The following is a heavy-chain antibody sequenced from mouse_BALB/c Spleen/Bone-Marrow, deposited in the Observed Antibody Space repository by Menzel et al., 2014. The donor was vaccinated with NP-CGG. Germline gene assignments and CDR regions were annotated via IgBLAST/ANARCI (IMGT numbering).Heavy chain of an antibody. CDR3: GGQDGYYGGFAY. CDR1: GYSFTGYF. V-gene: IGHV1-37*01. D-gene: IGHD2-3*01. J-gene: IGHJ3*01. Sequence: LMESGASVKISCKASGYSFTGYFMNWLKQSHGKSLEWIGRINPYNGDTFYNQKFKGKATLTVDKSSSTALMELLSLTSEDSAVYYCGGQDGYYGGFAYWGQGTLVTVSA. CDR2: INPYNGDT.